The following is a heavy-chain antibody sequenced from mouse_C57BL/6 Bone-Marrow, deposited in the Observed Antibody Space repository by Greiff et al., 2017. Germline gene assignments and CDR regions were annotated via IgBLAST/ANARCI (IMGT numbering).Heavy chain of an antibody. CDR1: GFNFKDYY. V-gene: IGHV14-4*01. J-gene: IGHJ2*01. CDR2: IDPEIGDT. Sequence: VQLQQSGAELVRPGASVKLSCTASGFNFKDYYIHWVKQRPEQGLEWIGWIDPEIGDTDYASKFQGKATITSDTSSNTAYLQLSSLTSEDTAVYYCSSFDGNYFDFGGQGTPLTVAS. D-gene: IGHD2-3*01. CDR3: SSFDGNYFDF.